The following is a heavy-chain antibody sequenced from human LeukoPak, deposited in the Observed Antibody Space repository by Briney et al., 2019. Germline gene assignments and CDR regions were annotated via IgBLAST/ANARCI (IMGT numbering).Heavy chain of an antibody. V-gene: IGHV3-30*01. CDR1: GFTFSSYA. D-gene: IGHD2-2*01. CDR2: ISYDGSNK. Sequence: PGGSLRLSCAASGFTFSSYAMHWVRQAPGKGLEWVAVISYDGSNKYYADSVKGRFTISRDNSKNTLYLQMNSLRAEDTAVYYCARDGAGEVPAAEYYYYYYMEVWGKGTTVTVSS. CDR3: ARDGAGEVPAAEYYYYYYMEV. J-gene: IGHJ6*03.